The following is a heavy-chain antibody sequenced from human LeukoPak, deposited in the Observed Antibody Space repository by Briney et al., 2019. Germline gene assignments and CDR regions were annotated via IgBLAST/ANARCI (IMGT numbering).Heavy chain of an antibody. CDR1: GFTFSSYS. Sequence: GGSLRLSCAASGFTFSSYSMNWVRQAPGKGLEWVSSISSSSSYIYYADSVKGRFTISRDNAKNSLYLQMNSLRAEDTAAYYCARDSGPLVGATTGYYYGMDVWGQGTTVTVSS. CDR3: ARDSGPLVGATTGYYYGMDV. D-gene: IGHD1-26*01. V-gene: IGHV3-21*01. CDR2: ISSSSSYI. J-gene: IGHJ6*02.